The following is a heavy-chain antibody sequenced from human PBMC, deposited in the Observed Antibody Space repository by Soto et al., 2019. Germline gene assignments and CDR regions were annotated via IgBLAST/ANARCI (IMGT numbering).Heavy chain of an antibody. CDR1: GFSFGDAW. CDR3: TSPQD. Sequence: EVQLVEAGGGLVKPGGSLRLSCVVSGFSFGDAWMSWVRQAPGKGLEWVGRIKSKTDGGTTDYAAPVKGRFTISRDDSKNQLFLQKFRLKIEDKALYYRTSPQDWGPGNLGIVSS. V-gene: IGHV3-15*01. J-gene: IGHJ1*01. CDR2: IKSKTDGGTT.